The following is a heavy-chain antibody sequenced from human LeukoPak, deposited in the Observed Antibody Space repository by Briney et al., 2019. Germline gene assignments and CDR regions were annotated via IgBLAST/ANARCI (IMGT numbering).Heavy chain of an antibody. CDR3: ARPYAAAPLDAFDV. CDR2: INPNSGGT. Sequence: ASVKVSCKSSGYTFTGYYMHWVRQAPGQGLEWMGWINPNSGGTNYAQKFQGRVTMTRDTSISTAYMELSRLRSDDTAVYYCARPYAAAPLDAFDVWGQGTMVTVSS. D-gene: IGHD6-25*01. J-gene: IGHJ3*01. V-gene: IGHV1-2*02. CDR1: GYTFTGYY.